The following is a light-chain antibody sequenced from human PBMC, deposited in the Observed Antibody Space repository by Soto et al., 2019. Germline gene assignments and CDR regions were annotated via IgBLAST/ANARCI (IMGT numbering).Light chain of an antibody. Sequence: QSALTQPRSVSGSPGQSVTISCTGTSSDVGRYNFVSWYQQHPGKAPKLMIYEVSNRPSGVSDRFSGSRSGNTASLTISGLQAEDESDYYCISYTSSSTWVFGGGTKLTVL. CDR1: SSDVGRYNF. V-gene: IGLV2-14*01. CDR2: EVS. J-gene: IGLJ3*02. CDR3: ISYTSSSTWV.